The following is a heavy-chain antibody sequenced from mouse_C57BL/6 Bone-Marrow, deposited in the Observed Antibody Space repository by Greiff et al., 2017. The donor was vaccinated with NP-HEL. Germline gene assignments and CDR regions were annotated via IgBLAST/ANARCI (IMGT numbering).Heavy chain of an antibody. V-gene: IGHV1-26*01. CDR3: ARGVDY. CDR1: GYTFTDYY. J-gene: IGHJ4*01. CDR2: INPNNGGT. Sequence: EVQLQQSGPELVKPGASVKISCKASGYTFTDYYMNWVKQSPGKSLEWIGDINPNNGGTSYNQKFKGKATLTVDKSSSTAYMELRSLTSEDSAVYYCARGVDYWGQGTSVTVSS.